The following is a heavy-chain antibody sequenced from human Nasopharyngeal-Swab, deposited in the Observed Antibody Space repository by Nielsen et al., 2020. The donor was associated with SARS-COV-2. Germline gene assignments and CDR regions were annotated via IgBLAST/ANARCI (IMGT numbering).Heavy chain of an antibody. J-gene: IGHJ4*02. Sequence: ASVKVSCKASGYTFTGYYMHWVRQAPGQGLEWMGWIKPNSGGTNYAQKFQGWVTMTRDTSISTAYMELSRLRSDDTAVYYCARGLPYYYDSSGYYLFDYWGQGTLVTVSS. CDR1: GYTFTGYY. V-gene: IGHV1-2*04. D-gene: IGHD3-22*01. CDR3: ARGLPYYYDSSGYYLFDY. CDR2: IKPNSGGT.